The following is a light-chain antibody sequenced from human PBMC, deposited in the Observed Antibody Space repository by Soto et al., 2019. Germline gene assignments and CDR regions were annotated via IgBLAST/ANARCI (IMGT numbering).Light chain of an antibody. V-gene: IGLV1-44*01. J-gene: IGLJ2*01. CDR1: SPNIGSNT. CDR3: AAWDDSLNGVV. CDR2: SNN. Sequence: QSVLTQPPSASGTPGQRVTISCSGSSPNIGSNTVNWYQQLPGTATKLLIYSNNQRPSGVPDRFSGSKSGTSASLAISGLQSEDEADYYCAAWDDSLNGVVFGGGTKVTVL.